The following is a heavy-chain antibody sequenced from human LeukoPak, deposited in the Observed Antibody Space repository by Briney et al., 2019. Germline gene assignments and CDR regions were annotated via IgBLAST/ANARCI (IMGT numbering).Heavy chain of an antibody. D-gene: IGHD3-16*01. J-gene: IGHJ5*02. CDR1: GFTFSSYS. CDR2: ISSSSSDI. V-gene: IGHV3-21*01. CDR3: ARDLKAFSRSYFETLGNWFDP. Sequence: GGSLRLSCAASGFTFSSYSMNWVRQAPGKGLEGVSSISSSSSDIYYADSVKGRFTISSDNAKNSLYLQMNSLRAEDRAVYYCARDLKAFSRSYFETLGNWFDPWGQGNLVTVAS.